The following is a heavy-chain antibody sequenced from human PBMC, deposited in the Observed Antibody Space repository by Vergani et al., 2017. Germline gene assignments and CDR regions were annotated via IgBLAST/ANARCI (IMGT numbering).Heavy chain of an antibody. J-gene: IGHJ5*02. V-gene: IGHV1-69*08. CDR2: NIPIAGSA. CDR1: GGTFDSYS. D-gene: IGHD2-2*01. Sequence: VQLVQSGTEMKKPGSSVKVSCKASGGTFDSYSFHWVRQAPGQGLECMGKNIPIAGSADFTQHFHDRITLTADESTTTAYVELRILRCEDTAVYFCASGYSPAARQYGLYNWFYPWGQGTLVTVSS. CDR3: ASGYSPAARQYGLYNWFYP.